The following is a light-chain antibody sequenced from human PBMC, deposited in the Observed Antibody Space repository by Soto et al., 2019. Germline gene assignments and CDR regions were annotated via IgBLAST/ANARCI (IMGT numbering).Light chain of an antibody. CDR1: QSISSY. V-gene: IGKV1-39*01. J-gene: IGKJ3*01. Sequence: DIQMTQSPSSLSASVGDRVTITCRASQSISSYLNWYQQKPGKAPKLLIYAASSLQSGVPSRFSGSASGTDFTLTISSLQPEDFATYYCQQSYSTPEFTFGPGTKVDIK. CDR3: QQSYSTPEFT. CDR2: AAS.